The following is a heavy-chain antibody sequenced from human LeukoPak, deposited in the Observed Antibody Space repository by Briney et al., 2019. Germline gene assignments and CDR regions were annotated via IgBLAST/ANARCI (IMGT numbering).Heavy chain of an antibody. CDR2: INPNSGGT. Sequence: GASVKVSCKASGYTFTGYYMHWVRQAPGQGLEWMGWINPNSGGTNYAQKFQGRVTMTRDTSISTVYMDLSRLSSGDTAVYYCARGPVTPIRNWFDPWGQGTLVIVSA. D-gene: IGHD4-17*01. CDR1: GYTFTGYY. CDR3: ARGPVTPIRNWFDP. J-gene: IGHJ5*02. V-gene: IGHV1-2*02.